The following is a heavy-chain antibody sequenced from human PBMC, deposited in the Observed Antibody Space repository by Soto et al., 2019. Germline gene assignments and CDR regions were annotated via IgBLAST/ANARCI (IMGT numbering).Heavy chain of an antibody. D-gene: IGHD3-22*01. Sequence: PGGSLRLSCAASGFTFSSYEMNWVRQAPGKGLEWVSYISSSGSTIYYADSVKGRFTISRDNAKNSVYLQMNSLRAEDTAVYYCPRVAYYYDSSCYYWFYEHFDYWGQGTLVTVSS. CDR2: ISSSGSTI. V-gene: IGHV3-48*03. CDR1: GFTFSSYE. J-gene: IGHJ4*02. CDR3: PRVAYYYDSSCYYWFYEHFDY.